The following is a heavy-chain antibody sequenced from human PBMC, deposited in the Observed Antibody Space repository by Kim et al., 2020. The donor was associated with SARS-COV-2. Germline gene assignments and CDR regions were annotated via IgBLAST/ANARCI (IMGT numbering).Heavy chain of an antibody. Sequence: GGSLRLSCAASGFTFSSYDMHWVRQATGKGLEWVSAIGTAGDTYYPGSVKGRFTISRENAKNSLYLQMNSLRAGDTAVYYCARELRPYGMDVWGQGTTVTVSS. J-gene: IGHJ6*02. CDR1: GFTFSSYD. CDR3: ARELRPYGMDV. CDR2: IGTAGDT. V-gene: IGHV3-13*01. D-gene: IGHD5-12*01.